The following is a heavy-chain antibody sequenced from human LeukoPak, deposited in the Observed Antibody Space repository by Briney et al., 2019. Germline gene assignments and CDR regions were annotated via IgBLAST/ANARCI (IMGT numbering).Heavy chain of an antibody. D-gene: IGHD3-9*01. Sequence: PSETLSLTCAVSGYSISSGYYWGWIRQPPGKGPEWIGSIYHSGSTYYNPSLKSRVTISVDTSKNQFSLKLSSVTAADTAVYYCAREYYDILTGYYGNFDYWGQGTLVTVSS. CDR2: IYHSGST. V-gene: IGHV4-38-2*02. CDR3: AREYYDILTGYYGNFDY. CDR1: GYSISSGYY. J-gene: IGHJ4*02.